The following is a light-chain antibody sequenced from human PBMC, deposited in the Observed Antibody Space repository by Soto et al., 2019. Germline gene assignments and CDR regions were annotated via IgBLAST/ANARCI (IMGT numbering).Light chain of an antibody. CDR3: QQSFSTPHT. Sequence: IQMTQSPSSLSASVGDTVTITCRASQTISFYLNWYQQKPGRTPNLLIYATSSLQSGVPSRFDGSGSGTEFTLTISSLQPDDFAHYYCQQSFSTPHTVGQGTKLELK. CDR2: ATS. CDR1: QTISFY. V-gene: IGKV1-39*01. J-gene: IGKJ2*01.